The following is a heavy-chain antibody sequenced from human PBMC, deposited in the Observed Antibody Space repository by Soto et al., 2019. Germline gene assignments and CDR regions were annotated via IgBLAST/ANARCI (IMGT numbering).Heavy chain of an antibody. Sequence: SETLSLTCTVSGGSISSCDYYWSWIRQPPGKSLEWIGYIYYSGSTYYNPSLKSRVTISVDTSKNQFSLKLSSVTAADTAVYSCARDRVAIFGVVIPYYYGMDVWGQGTTVTVAS. D-gene: IGHD3-3*01. CDR3: ARDRVAIFGVVIPYYYGMDV. CDR1: GGSISSCDYY. CDR2: IYYSGST. V-gene: IGHV4-30-4*01. J-gene: IGHJ6*02.